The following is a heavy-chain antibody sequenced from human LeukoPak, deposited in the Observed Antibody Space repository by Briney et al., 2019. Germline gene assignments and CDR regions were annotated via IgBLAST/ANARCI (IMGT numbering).Heavy chain of an antibody. J-gene: IGHJ4*02. Sequence: GGSLRLSCAASGFTFTNAWMSWVRQAPGKGLEWVGRIRSKTDGGTTDYAVPVKGRFTISRDDSKNTLYLQMHSLKTEDTAVYYCTTSPDPTSDSWGQGTLVTVSS. CDR1: GFTFTNAW. V-gene: IGHV3-15*01. CDR3: TTSPDPTSDS. CDR2: IRSKTDGGTT.